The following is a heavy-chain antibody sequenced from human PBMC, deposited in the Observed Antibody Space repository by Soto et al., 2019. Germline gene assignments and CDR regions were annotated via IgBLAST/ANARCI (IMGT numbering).Heavy chain of an antibody. CDR3: ASGIQLWLRRINNGYSG. Sequence: QVQLVQSGAEVKKPESSVKVSCKAPGGTFSTYAISWVRQAPGQGLEWMGGIIPMFGTANYEQRFLDGVTITTDESTNRVYMELSSLRSEDTAVYFCASGIQLWLRRINNGYSGWGQGTLVTVSS. V-gene: IGHV1-69*05. D-gene: IGHD5-18*01. CDR2: IIPMFGTA. CDR1: GGTFSTYA. J-gene: IGHJ4*02.